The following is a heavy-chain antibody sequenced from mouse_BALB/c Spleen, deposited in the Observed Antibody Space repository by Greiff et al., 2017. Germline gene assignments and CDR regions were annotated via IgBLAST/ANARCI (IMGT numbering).Heavy chain of an antibody. CDR1: GFTFSDYY. J-gene: IGHJ4*01. CDR3: ARVGYYAMDY. V-gene: IGHV5-4*02. CDR2: ISDGGSYT. Sequence: EVMLVESGGGLVKPGGSLKLSCAASGFTFSDYYMYWVRQTPEKRLEWVATISDGGSYTYYPDSVKGRFTISRDNAKNNLYLQMSSLKSEDTAMYYCARVGYYAMDYWGQGTSVTVSS.